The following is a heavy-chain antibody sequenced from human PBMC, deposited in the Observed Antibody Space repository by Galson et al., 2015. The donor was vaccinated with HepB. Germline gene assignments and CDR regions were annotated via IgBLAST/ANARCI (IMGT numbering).Heavy chain of an antibody. V-gene: IGHV1-8*02. J-gene: IGHJ5*02. CDR2: MNPNSGNS. CDR1: GYTFGDYD. D-gene: IGHD2-2*01. CDR3: ARGFKYQMLSPVNWFDP. Sequence: SVKVSCKASGYTFGDYDINWVRQAPGQGLEWVAWMNPNSGNSGCPQKFQGRVTLTRMTSTNTAYLELKDLRSEDTAIYYCARGFKYQMLSPVNWFDPWGQGTLVTVSS.